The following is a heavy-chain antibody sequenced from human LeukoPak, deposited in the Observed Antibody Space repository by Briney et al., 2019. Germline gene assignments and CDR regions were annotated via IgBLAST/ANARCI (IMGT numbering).Heavy chain of an antibody. CDR1: GGSFSGYY. Sequence: SETLSLTCAVYGGSFSGYYWSWIRQPPGKGLEWIGEINHSGSTYYNPSLKSRVTISVDTSKNQFSLKLSSVTAADTAVYYCASLGYSGYDFDYWGQGTLVTVSS. J-gene: IGHJ4*02. V-gene: IGHV4-34*01. D-gene: IGHD5-12*01. CDR2: INHSGST. CDR3: ASLGYSGYDFDY.